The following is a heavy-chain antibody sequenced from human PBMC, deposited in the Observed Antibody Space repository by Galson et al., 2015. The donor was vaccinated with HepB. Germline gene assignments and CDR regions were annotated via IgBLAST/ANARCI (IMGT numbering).Heavy chain of an antibody. V-gene: IGHV1-18*01. CDR2: LSAHNGNT. D-gene: IGHD3-10*01. CDR3: AIGSFLWFGELFF. Sequence: SVKVSCKASGYSLTTYGISWVRQAPGQGLEWMGWLSAHNGNTKSAQKLQGRVSMTTDTSTRRAYMELRSLRSNATAVYFCAIGSFLWFGELFFWAQGTLVTVSS. CDR1: GYSLTTYG. J-gene: IGHJ4*02.